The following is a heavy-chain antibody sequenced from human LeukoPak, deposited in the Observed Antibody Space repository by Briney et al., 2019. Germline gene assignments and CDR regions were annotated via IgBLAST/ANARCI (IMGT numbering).Heavy chain of an antibody. Sequence: GGSLRLPCAASGFDFSSHGMNWVRQAPGKGLEWVSTINFNGGRTYYADSVKGRFSVSRDNSRNTLYLQMTSLRVEDTAVYYCAKGGRGSCAGNTVDWGQGTLVSVSS. CDR3: AKGGRGSCAGNTVD. J-gene: IGHJ4*02. D-gene: IGHD3-10*01. CDR1: GFDFSSHG. CDR2: INFNGGRT. V-gene: IGHV3-23*01.